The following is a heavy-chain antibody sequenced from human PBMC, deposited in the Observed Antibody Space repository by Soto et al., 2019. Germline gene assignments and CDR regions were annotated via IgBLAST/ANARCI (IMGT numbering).Heavy chain of an antibody. J-gene: IGHJ4*02. CDR1: GFTFSTYV. CDR3: AREYSSGRPYFDY. V-gene: IGHV3-33*01. D-gene: IGHD6-19*01. Sequence: GGSLRLSCAASGFTFSTYVIHWVRQAPGKGLEWVAVIWDDGSNKYYADSVKGRFTISRDNSKNTLYLQMNSLRAEDTAVYYCAREYSSGRPYFDYWGQGTLVTVSS. CDR2: IWDDGSNK.